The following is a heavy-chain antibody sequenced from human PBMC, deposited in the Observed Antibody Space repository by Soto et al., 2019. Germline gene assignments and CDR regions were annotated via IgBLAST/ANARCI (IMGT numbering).Heavy chain of an antibody. Sequence: GGSHRLSSTASGFHFISYAMSWVRRAPGKGLEWVSAISGSGGGTYYADSVKGRFTISRDNSKNTLYLQMNSLRAEDTAVYYYAKDIRSTGYYFASWGQGTLVTVSS. CDR1: GFHFISYA. CDR3: AKDIRSTGYYFAS. J-gene: IGHJ4*02. CDR2: ISGSGGGT. V-gene: IGHV3-23*01. D-gene: IGHD3-3*01.